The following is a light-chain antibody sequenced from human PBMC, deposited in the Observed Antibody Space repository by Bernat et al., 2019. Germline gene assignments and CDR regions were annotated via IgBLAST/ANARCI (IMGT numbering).Light chain of an antibody. Sequence: DIQMTQSPSSLSAFVGDRVTITCRVSETISTYLNWYQQKPGKAPKLLIFAASSLQTGVPSRFSGSGSGTDFTLSISSLQPEDVATYYCQQGYSSLLTFGGGTKVEIK. CDR3: QQGYSSLLT. V-gene: IGKV1-39*01. J-gene: IGKJ4*01. CDR2: AAS. CDR1: ETISTY.